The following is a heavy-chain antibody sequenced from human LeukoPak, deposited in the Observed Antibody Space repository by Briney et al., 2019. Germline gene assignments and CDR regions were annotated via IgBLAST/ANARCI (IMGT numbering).Heavy chain of an antibody. D-gene: IGHD3/OR15-3a*01. CDR3: ARIDYIIFARIDY. CDR1: GGSISSGDYY. J-gene: IGHJ4*02. CDR2: IYYSGST. Sequence: SQTLSLTCTVSGGSISSGDYYWSWIRQPPGKGLEWIGYIYYSGSTYYNPSLKSRVTISVDTSKNQFSLRLSSVTAADTAVYYCARIDYIIFARIDYWGQGTLVTVSS. V-gene: IGHV4-30-4*08.